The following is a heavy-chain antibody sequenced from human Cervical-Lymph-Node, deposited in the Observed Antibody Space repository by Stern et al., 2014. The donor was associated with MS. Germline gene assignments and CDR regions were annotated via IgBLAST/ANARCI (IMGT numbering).Heavy chain of an antibody. J-gene: IGHJ4*02. Sequence: QLQLQESGPGLVKPSETLSLTCAVSGDSISSYTHYWAWIRQPPGQGLEWIGSANSSGAPTYTQPLKSPVPISMDTPKNTSSLGLNSMTAADTAVYYCAKHACTGAACPFDLWGQGTLVTVSS. D-gene: IGHD2-8*02. CDR2: ANSSGAP. CDR1: GDSISSYTHY. V-gene: IGHV4-39*01. CDR3: AKHACTGAACPFDL.